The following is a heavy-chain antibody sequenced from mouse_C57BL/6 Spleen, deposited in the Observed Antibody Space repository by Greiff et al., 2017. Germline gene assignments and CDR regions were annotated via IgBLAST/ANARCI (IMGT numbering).Heavy chain of an antibody. Sequence: QVQLQQSGAELVKPGASVKISCKASGYAFSSYWMNWVKQRPGKGLEWVGQIYPGDGDTNYNGKFKGKATLTADKSSSTAYMQLSSLTSDDSAVYFCARLYYGSPYYYAMDYWGQGTSVTVSS. D-gene: IGHD1-1*01. CDR2: IYPGDGDT. J-gene: IGHJ4*01. CDR1: GYAFSSYW. CDR3: ARLYYGSPYYYAMDY. V-gene: IGHV1-80*01.